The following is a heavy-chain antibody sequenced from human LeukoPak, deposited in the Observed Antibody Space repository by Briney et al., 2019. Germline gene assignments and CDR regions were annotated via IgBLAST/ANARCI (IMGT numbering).Heavy chain of an antibody. Sequence: KASETLSLTCTVSGGSISGYYWTWIRQPPGKGLEWIGYIYYSGSTNYNPSLKSRVTISVDTSKNQCSLRLSSVTAADTAVYYCARLRGNYFPDYWGQGTLVTVSS. CDR3: ARLRGNYFPDY. CDR1: GGSISGYY. V-gene: IGHV4-59*01. D-gene: IGHD4-11*01. J-gene: IGHJ4*02. CDR2: IYYSGST.